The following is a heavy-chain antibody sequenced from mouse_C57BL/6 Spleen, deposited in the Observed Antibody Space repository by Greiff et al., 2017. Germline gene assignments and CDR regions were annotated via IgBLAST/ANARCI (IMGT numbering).Heavy chain of an antibody. J-gene: IGHJ2*01. D-gene: IGHD2-3*01. CDR2: IYPGDGDT. V-gene: IGHV1-82*01. Sequence: QVQLKQSGPELVKPGASVKISCKASGYAFSSSWMNWVKQRPGKGLEWIGRIYPGDGDTNYNGKFKGKATLTADKSSSTAYMQLSSLTSEDSAVYFCARGDGYYFFDYWGQGTTLTVSS. CDR3: ARGDGYYFFDY. CDR1: GYAFSSSW.